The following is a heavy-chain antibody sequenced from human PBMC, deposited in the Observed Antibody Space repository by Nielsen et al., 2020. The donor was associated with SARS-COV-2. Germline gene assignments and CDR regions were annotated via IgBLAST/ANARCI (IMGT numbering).Heavy chain of an antibody. Sequence: SETLSPTCTVSGGSISSVAYYWSWIRQPPGKGLEWIGYIYYSGSTYYNPSLKSRVTISVDTSKNQFSLKLSSVTAADTALYYCARGADFWSGYGGDYWGQGTLVTVSS. CDR3: ARGADFWSGYGGDY. CDR2: IYYSGST. CDR1: GGSISSVAYY. D-gene: IGHD3-3*01. V-gene: IGHV4-30-4*01. J-gene: IGHJ4*02.